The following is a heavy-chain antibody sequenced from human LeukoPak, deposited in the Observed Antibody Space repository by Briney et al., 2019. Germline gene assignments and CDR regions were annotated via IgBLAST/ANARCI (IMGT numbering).Heavy chain of an antibody. D-gene: IGHD3-22*01. CDR3: AKGGTFTMIVD. V-gene: IGHV3-21*01. Sequence: GGSLRLSCAASGFTFSSYSMNWVRQAPGKGLEWVSSISSSSSYIYYADSVKGRFTISRDNSKNTLYLQMNSLRAEDTAVYYCAKGGTFTMIVDWGQGTLVTVSS. J-gene: IGHJ4*02. CDR2: ISSSSSYI. CDR1: GFTFSSYS.